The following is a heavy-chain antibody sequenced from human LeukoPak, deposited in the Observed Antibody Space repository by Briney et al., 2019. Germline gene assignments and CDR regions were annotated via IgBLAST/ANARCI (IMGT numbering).Heavy chain of an antibody. CDR2: IGRTGDI. D-gene: IGHD1-1*01. J-gene: IGHJ3*01. Sequence: GGSLRLSCAASGFTFSNYAMTWVRQAPGKGLEWVSVIGRTGDIFYSDSVKGRFTISRDNSKNTLYLQMNSLRAEDTAVYYCAKYQLLNNNYWRDAFDFWGQGTMATVCS. CDR3: AKYQLLNNNYWRDAFDF. V-gene: IGHV3-23*01. CDR1: GFTFSNYA.